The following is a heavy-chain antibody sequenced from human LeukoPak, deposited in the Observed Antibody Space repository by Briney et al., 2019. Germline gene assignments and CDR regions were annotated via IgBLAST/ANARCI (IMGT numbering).Heavy chain of an antibody. CDR1: GGSISSGGYY. CDR3: ARGADY. V-gene: IGHV4-30-2*01. Sequence: PSETLSLTCSVSGGSISSGGYYWSWIRQPPGKGLEWIAYIYHSGSTYYNPSLKSRVTISVDRSKNQFSLNLSSVTAADTAVYYCARGADYWGQGTLVTVSS. J-gene: IGHJ4*02. CDR2: IYHSGST.